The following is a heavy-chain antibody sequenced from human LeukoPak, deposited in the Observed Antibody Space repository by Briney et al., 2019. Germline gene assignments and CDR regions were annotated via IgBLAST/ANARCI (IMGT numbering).Heavy chain of an antibody. D-gene: IGHD3-22*01. CDR2: ISSRSSYI. V-gene: IGHV3-21*01. J-gene: IGHJ4*02. CDR1: GFTFSSYS. Sequence: GGSLRLSCAASGFTFSSYSMNWVRQAPGKGPEWVSSISSRSSYIYYADSVKGRFTISRDNAKSTIYLQMNSLRAEDTAVYYCARDYYYSVDYWGQGTLVTVSS. CDR3: ARDYYYSVDY.